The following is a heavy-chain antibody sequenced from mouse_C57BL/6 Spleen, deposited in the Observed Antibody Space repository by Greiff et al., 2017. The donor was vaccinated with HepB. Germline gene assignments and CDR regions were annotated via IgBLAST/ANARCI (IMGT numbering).Heavy chain of an antibody. D-gene: IGHD2-2*01. CDR2: IYPGNSDT. Sequence: EVMLVESGTVLARPGASVKMSCKTSGYTFTSYWMHWVKQRPGQGLEWIGAIYPGNSDTSYNQKFKGKAKLTAVTSASTAYMELSSLTNEDSAVYYCTRPIYYGYDGGDYFDYWGQGTTLTVSS. J-gene: IGHJ2*01. CDR1: GYTFTSYW. V-gene: IGHV1-5*01. CDR3: TRPIYYGYDGGDYFDY.